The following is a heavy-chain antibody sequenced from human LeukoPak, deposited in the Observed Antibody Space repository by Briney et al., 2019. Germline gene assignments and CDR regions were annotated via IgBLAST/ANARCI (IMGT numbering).Heavy chain of an antibody. CDR1: GFSFRSFA. CDR3: ARTIAQYTNTWLYYYYGLDV. V-gene: IGHV3-23*01. Sequence: PGGSLRLSCTASGFSFRSFAMSWVRQAPGQGLEGVSSISGGGEDTYYADSVKGRFTISRDNSETTLYLQMNSLGADDTALYYCARTIAQYTNTWLYYYYGLDVWGQGTTVTVSS. CDR2: ISGGGEDT. D-gene: IGHD6-13*01. J-gene: IGHJ6*02.